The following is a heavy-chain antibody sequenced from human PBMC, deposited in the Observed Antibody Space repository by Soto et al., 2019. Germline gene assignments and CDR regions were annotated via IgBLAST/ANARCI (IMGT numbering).Heavy chain of an antibody. J-gene: IGHJ6*02. CDR1: GYTFTSYD. CDR2: MNPNSGNT. D-gene: IGHD6-6*01. V-gene: IGHV1-8*01. Sequence: ASVKVSCKASGYTFTSYDINWVRQATGQGLEWMGWMNPNSGNTGYAQKFQGRVTMTRNTSISTAYMELSSLRSEDTAVYYCARLFEYSSSSFYYYYYYGTDVWGQGTTVTVSS. CDR3: ARLFEYSSSSFYYYYYYGTDV.